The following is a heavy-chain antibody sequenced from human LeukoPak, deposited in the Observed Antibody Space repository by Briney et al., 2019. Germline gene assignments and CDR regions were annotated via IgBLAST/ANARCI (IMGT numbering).Heavy chain of an antibody. J-gene: IGHJ2*01. V-gene: IGHV3-21*01. Sequence: GGSLRLSCAASGFTFSTYSMNWVRQAPGKGLEWVSSITVSTSYTYYADSVRGRFTISRDNAKNSLYLQMNSLRAEDTAVYYCARLAYCGGDCYWFDLWGRGTLVTISS. CDR3: ARLAYCGGDCYWFDL. CDR1: GFTFSTYS. D-gene: IGHD2-21*02. CDR2: ITVSTSYT.